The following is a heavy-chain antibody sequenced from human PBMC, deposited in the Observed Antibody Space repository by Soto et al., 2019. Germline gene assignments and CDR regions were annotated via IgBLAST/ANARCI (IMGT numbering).Heavy chain of an antibody. V-gene: IGHV5-51*01. CDR3: ALAILDYDFWSGYYSDYYGMDV. D-gene: IGHD3-3*01. J-gene: IGHJ6*02. CDR2: IYPGDSDT. CDR1: GYSFTSYC. Sequence: GESLKISCKGSGYSFTSYCIRWVRQMPGKGLEWRGIIYPGDSDTRYSPSFQGQVTISADKSISTAYLQWSSLKASDTAMYYCALAILDYDFWSGYYSDYYGMDVWGQGTTVTFS.